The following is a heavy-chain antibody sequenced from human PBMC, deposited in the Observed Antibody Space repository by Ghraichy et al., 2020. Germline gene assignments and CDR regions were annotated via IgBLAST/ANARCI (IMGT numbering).Heavy chain of an antibody. J-gene: IGHJ2*01. CDR2: MHPNNGDA. V-gene: IGHV1-8*03. CDR1: GYTFTNYD. D-gene: IGHD4-17*01. Sequence: ASVKVSCKASGYTFTNYDINWLRQATGQGLEWMGWMHPNNGDAGYAQKFQGRVSITRNTSIRTAYMELSSLRSEDTAVYYCARRSGAWYFDLWGRGTLVTVSS. CDR3: ARRSGAWYFDL.